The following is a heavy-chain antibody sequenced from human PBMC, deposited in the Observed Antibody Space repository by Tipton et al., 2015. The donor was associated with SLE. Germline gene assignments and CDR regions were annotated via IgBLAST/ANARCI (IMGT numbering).Heavy chain of an antibody. V-gene: IGHV4-39*07. D-gene: IGHD6-19*01. CDR3: ARSWYSSGWSPPVYFDY. J-gene: IGHJ4*02. Sequence: TLSLTCTVSGGSISSSSYYWGWIRQPPGKGLEWIGSIYYSGSTYYNPSLKSRVTISVGTSKNQFSLKLSSVTAADTAVYYCARSWYSSGWSPPVYFDYWGQGSLVTVSS. CDR2: IYYSGST. CDR1: GGSISSSSYY.